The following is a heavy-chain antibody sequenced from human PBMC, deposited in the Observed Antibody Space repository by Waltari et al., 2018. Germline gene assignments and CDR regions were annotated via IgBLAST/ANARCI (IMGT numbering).Heavy chain of an antibody. CDR2: IHPKHRET. CDR1: GYTLYELC. D-gene: IGHD3-16*02. V-gene: IGHV1-24*01. CDR3: VTGRIMRNVVGILVIEQDLGSPYFLR. J-gene: IGHJ1*01. Sequence: QVQVVQSGAEVKKPGASVKVSCKVPGYTLYELCFHWVRQAPGKGLEWMGGIHPKHRETIYIQNVQGSVAIRAASPTHTAYMQFSRQSLDARAVYCLVTGRIMRNVVGILVIEQDLGSPYFLRWSQGTLAVFSS.